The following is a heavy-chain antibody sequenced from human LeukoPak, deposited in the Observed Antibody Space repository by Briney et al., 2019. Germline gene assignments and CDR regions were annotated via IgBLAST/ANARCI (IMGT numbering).Heavy chain of an antibody. J-gene: IGHJ4*02. V-gene: IGHV3-23*01. Sequence: GGSLILSCAASGFTFYNYAMTWVRQAPGKGLEWVSTFRGSDGSTYYRDSVKGRFTISGDYSKTTLYLQMNSLRAEDTALYYCARLTITSGWYEDYWGQGTLVTVSS. CDR3: ARLTITSGWYEDY. D-gene: IGHD6-19*01. CDR1: GFTFYNYA. CDR2: FRGSDGST.